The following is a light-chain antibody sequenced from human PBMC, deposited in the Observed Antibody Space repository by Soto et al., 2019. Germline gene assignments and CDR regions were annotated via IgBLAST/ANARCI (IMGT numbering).Light chain of an antibody. J-gene: IGKJ4*01. Sequence: ERVMTQSPATLSVSQGERVTLSCTASQSVNSNLAWYQQKPGQAPRLLIYDASTRATGIPARFSGSGSGTEFTLTVSSLQSEDSAVYYCQQYTNWPLTFGGGTKVEIK. CDR2: DAS. V-gene: IGKV3-15*01. CDR3: QQYTNWPLT. CDR1: QSVNSN.